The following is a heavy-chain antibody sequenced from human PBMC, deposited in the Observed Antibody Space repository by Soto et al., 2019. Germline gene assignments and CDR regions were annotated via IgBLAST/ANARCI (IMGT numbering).Heavy chain of an antibody. CDR3: AREAKYCSGGSCYQANDY. Sequence: QVQLVQSGAEVKKPGASVKVSCKASGYTFTSYYMHWVRQAPGQGLEWMGIINPSGGSTSYAQKFQGRVTMTRDTSTSKVYMELSSLRSDDTAVYYCAREAKYCSGGSCYQANDYWGQGTLVTVAS. J-gene: IGHJ4*02. CDR1: GYTFTSYY. D-gene: IGHD2-15*01. CDR2: INPSGGST. V-gene: IGHV1-46*01.